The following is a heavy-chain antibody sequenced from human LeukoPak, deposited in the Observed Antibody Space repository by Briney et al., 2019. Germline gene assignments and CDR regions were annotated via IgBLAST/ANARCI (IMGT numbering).Heavy chain of an antibody. V-gene: IGHV3-21*01. D-gene: IGHD4-23*01. CDR1: GFTFSSYS. Sequence: GGSLRLSGAASGFTFSSYSMNWVRQAPGKGLEWVSSISSSSSYIYYADSVKGRFTISRDNAKNSLCLQMNSLRAEDTAVYYCARGPMVVTPIDYWGQGTLVTVSS. CDR3: ARGPMVVTPIDY. J-gene: IGHJ4*02. CDR2: ISSSSSYI.